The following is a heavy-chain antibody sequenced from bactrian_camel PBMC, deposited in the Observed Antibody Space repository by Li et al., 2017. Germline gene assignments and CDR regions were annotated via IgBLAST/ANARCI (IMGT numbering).Heavy chain of an antibody. CDR2: IATGSGNT. Sequence: VQLVESGGGSVQAGGSLRLSCAASGYTYNRNCMAWFRQAPGKEREGVARIATGSGNTYYADSVKGRFTISQDNAKNTLYLQMNALKPEDTAMYYCAADPPFRFHRRWNEANDYSYWGQGTQVTVS. V-gene: IGHV3S1*01. J-gene: IGHJ6*01. CDR3: AADPPFRFHRRWNEANDYSY. D-gene: IGHD1*01. CDR1: GYTYNRNC.